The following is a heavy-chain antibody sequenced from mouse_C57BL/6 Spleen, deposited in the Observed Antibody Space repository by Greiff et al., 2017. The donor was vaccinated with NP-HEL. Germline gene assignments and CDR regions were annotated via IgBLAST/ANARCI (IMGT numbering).Heavy chain of an antibody. Sequence: VQLKESGPGLVKPSQSLSLTCSVPGYSITSGYYWNWIRQFPGNKLEWMGYISYDGSNNYNPSLKNRISITRDTSKNQFFLKLNSVTTEDTATYYCARDGGYYFDYWGQGTTLTVSS. J-gene: IGHJ2*01. CDR2: ISYDGSN. V-gene: IGHV3-6*01. CDR3: ARDGGYYFDY. CDR1: GYSITSGYY.